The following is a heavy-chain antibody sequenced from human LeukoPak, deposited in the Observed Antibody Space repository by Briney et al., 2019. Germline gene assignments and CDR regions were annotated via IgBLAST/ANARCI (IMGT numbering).Heavy chain of an antibody. CDR1: GGSVSSGGYS. Sequence: PSETLSLTCAVSGGSVSSGGYSWSWIRQPPGKGLEWIGYIYHSGSTYYNPSLKSRVTISVDRSKNQFSLKLSSVTAADTAVYCCARGAPFDYWGQGTLVTVSS. CDR3: ARGAPFDY. V-gene: IGHV4-30-2*01. J-gene: IGHJ4*02. CDR2: IYHSGST.